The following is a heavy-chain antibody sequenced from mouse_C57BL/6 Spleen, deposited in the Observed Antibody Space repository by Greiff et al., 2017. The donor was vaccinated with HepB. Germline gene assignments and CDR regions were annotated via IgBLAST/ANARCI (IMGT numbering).Heavy chain of an antibody. V-gene: IGHV5-4*01. D-gene: IGHD2-3*01. J-gene: IGHJ3*01. CDR2: ISDGGSYT. Sequence: EVMLVESGGGLVKPGGSLKLSCAASGFTFSSYAMSWVRQTSEKRLEWVATISDGGSYTYYPDNVKGRFTISRDNAKNNLYLQMSHLKSEDTAMYYCARDEGYPWFAYWGQGTLVTVSA. CDR3: ARDEGYPWFAY. CDR1: GFTFSSYA.